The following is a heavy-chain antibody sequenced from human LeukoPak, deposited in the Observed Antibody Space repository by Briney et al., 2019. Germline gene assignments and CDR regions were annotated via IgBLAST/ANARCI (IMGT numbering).Heavy chain of an antibody. CDR1: GLTLSNYC. D-gene: IGHD2-15*01. CDR2: ISSSSSYI. J-gene: IGHJ3*02. V-gene: IGHV3-21*01. Sequence: PGGSLRLSCAASGLTLSNYCMTWVRQGPGKGLEWVSSISSSSSYIYYADSMKGRFTISRDNAKNSLYLQMNSLRADDTAVYYCARETYCSGGSCYKGNAFDIWGQGTMVTVSS. CDR3: ARETYCSGGSCYKGNAFDI.